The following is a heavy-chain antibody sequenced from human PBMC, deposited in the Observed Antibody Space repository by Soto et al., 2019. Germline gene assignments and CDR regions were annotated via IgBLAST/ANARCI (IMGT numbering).Heavy chain of an antibody. Sequence: GWSLRLSCAASVFTFSNAWMSWVRQAPGKGLEWVGRIKSKTDGGTTDYAAPVKGRFTISRDDSKNTLYLQMNSLKTEDTAVYYCTTSAEGPTRYIYYYYGMDVWGQGTTVTVSS. CDR1: VFTFSNAW. D-gene: IGHD3-9*01. CDR2: IKSKTDGGTT. CDR3: TTSAEGPTRYIYYYYGMDV. V-gene: IGHV3-15*01. J-gene: IGHJ6*02.